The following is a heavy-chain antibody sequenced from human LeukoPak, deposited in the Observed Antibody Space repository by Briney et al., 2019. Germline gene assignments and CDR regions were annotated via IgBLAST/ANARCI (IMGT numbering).Heavy chain of an antibody. CDR2: ISSGSSYI. Sequence: PGGSLRLSCAASGFTFSSYSMNWVRQAPGKGLEWVSSISSGSSYIYYADSVKGRFTISRDNAKNSLYLQMNSLRAEDTAVYYCARDRGSMVRGVQYYFDYWGQGTLVTVSS. J-gene: IGHJ4*02. CDR3: ARDRGSMVRGVQYYFDY. D-gene: IGHD3-10*01. CDR1: GFTFSSYS. V-gene: IGHV3-21*01.